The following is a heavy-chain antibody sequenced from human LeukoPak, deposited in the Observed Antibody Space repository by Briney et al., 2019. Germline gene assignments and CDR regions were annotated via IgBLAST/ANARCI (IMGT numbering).Heavy chain of an antibody. J-gene: IGHJ4*02. CDR1: GFTFSYSS. D-gene: IGHD5-18*01. Sequence: GGSLRLSCAASGFTFSYSSMNWVRQAPGKGLEWVSSISSSTGYIYYADSVKGRFTISRDNAKNSLNLQMNSLRAEDTAVYYCARGNTAMVRSYFDYWGLGTLVTASS. CDR2: ISSSTGYI. CDR3: ARGNTAMVRSYFDY. V-gene: IGHV3-21*01.